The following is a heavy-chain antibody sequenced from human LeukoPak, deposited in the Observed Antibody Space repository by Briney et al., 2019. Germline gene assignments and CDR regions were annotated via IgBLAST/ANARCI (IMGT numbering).Heavy chain of an antibody. CDR1: GGSFSGFY. V-gene: IGHV4-34*01. CDR2: INHSGRT. Sequence: SETLSLTCAVSGGSFSGFYWTWIRQPPGKGLEWIGEINHSGRTNYNPSLKSRVIISVDTSKNQFSLKVNSVTAADTAVYYCARDSSYWGQGTLVTVSS. CDR3: ARDSSY. J-gene: IGHJ4*02.